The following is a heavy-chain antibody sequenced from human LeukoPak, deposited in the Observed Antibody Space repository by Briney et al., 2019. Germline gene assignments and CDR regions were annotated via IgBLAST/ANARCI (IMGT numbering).Heavy chain of an antibody. J-gene: IGHJ4*02. V-gene: IGHV1-46*01. CDR3: ARDGDYDFWSGYSDY. CDR1: GYTFTSYY. Sequence: ASVTVSCKASGYTFTSYYMHWVRQAPGQGLEWMGIIDPSGGSTSYAQKFQGRVTMTRDTSTSTVYMELSSLRSEDTAVYYCARDGDYDFWSGYSDYWGQGTLVTVSS. CDR2: IDPSGGST. D-gene: IGHD3-3*01.